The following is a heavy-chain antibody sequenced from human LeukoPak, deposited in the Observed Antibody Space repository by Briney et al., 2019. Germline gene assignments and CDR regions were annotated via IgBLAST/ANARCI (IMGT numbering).Heavy chain of an antibody. Sequence: GGSLRLSCAASGFTFSSYAMHWVRQAPGKGLEYVSTISSNGGSTYYANSVKGRFTISRDNSKNTLYLQMGSLRAEDMAVYYCARGGANWNYGVFDYWGQGTLVTVSS. J-gene: IGHJ4*02. D-gene: IGHD1-7*01. CDR3: ARGGANWNYGVFDY. CDR2: ISSNGGST. CDR1: GFTFSSYA. V-gene: IGHV3-64*01.